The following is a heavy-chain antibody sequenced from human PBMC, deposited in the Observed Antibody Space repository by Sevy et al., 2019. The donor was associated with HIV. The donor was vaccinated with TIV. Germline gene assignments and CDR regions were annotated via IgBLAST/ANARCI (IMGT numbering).Heavy chain of an antibody. CDR1: GFTASSNY. CDR3: ARDTPARFDP. CDR2: IYSAGST. J-gene: IGHJ5*02. Sequence: GGSLRLSCAASGFTASSNYMSWVRQAPGKGLEWVSVIYSAGSTYYADSVKGRFTISIENSKNTLYIQMNSLRTEDTAVYYCARDTPARFDPWGQGTLVTVSS. D-gene: IGHD2-2*01. V-gene: IGHV3-53*01.